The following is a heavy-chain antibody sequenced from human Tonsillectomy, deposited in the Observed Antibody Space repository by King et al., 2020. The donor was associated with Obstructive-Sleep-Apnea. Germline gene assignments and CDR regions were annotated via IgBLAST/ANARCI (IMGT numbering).Heavy chain of an antibody. D-gene: IGHD2-21*01. CDR1: DGSVSSGDYY. J-gene: IGHJ4*02. V-gene: IGHV4-61*08. Sequence: VQLQESGPGLVKPSETLSLTCSVSDGSVSSGDYYWNWIRQPPGKGLEWIGYIYYTGSTNYSPSLESRVTISVDTSKNQFSLKLSSVTAADTAVYYCAREPKGGGRYYFDYWGQGTLVTVSS. CDR3: AREPKGGGRYYFDY. CDR2: IYYTGST.